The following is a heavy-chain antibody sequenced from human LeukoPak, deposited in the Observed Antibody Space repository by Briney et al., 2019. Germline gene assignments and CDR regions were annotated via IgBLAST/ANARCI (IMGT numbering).Heavy chain of an antibody. J-gene: IGHJ4*02. Sequence: GGSLRLSCAASGFTFSSYSMNWVRQAPGKGLEWVSSISSSSSYIYYADSVKGRFTISRDNAKNSLYLQMNSLRAEDTAVYYCARGEEYQLPFALDYWGQGTLVTVSS. V-gene: IGHV3-21*04. CDR2: ISSSSSYI. CDR1: GFTFSSYS. D-gene: IGHD2-2*01. CDR3: ARGEEYQLPFALDY.